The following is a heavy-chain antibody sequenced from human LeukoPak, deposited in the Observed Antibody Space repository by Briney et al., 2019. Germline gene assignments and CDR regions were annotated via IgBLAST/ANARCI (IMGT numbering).Heavy chain of an antibody. D-gene: IGHD6-19*01. CDR1: GGSISSYY. J-gene: IGHJ4*02. V-gene: IGHV4-59*08. CDR2: IYYSGST. CDR3: ARVSVAGKPDY. Sequence: SETLSLTCTVSGGSISSYYWSWIRQPPGKGLEWIGYIYYSGSTNYNPSLKSRVTISVDTSKNQFSLKLSSVTAADTAVYYCARVSVAGKPDYWGQGTLVTVSS.